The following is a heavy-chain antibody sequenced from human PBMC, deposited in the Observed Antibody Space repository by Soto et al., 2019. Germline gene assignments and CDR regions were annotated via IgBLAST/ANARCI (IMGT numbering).Heavy chain of an antibody. V-gene: IGHV1-8*01. J-gene: IGHJ5*02. CDR1: GYTFTSYD. CDR3: ARSNGYYGGKSWFDP. D-gene: IGHD4-17*01. CDR2: MNPNSGNT. Sequence: GASVKVSCKASGYTFTSYDINWVRQATGQGLEWMGWMNPNSGNTGYAQKFQGRVTMTRNTSISTAYMELSSLRSEDTAVYYCARSNGYYGGKSWFDPWGQGTLVTVSS.